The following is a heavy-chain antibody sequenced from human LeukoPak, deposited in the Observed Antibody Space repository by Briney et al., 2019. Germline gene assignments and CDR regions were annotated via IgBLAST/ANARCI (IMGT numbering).Heavy chain of an antibody. CDR1: GGSMSNYY. D-gene: IGHD3-22*01. CDR2: IYYSGST. V-gene: IGHV4-59*08. Sequence: SETLSLTCTVSGGSMSNYYWSWIRHPPGKGLEWIGYIYYSGSTNHNPSLKSRVTISVDTSKNQFSLKLTSVAAAGTAVYYCARRSAYYDSSGYYYLYYFDYWGQGTLVTVSS. J-gene: IGHJ4*02. CDR3: ARRSAYYDSSGYYYLYYFDY.